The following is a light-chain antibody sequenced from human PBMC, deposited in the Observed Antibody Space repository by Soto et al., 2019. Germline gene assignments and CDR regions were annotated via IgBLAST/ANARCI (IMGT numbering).Light chain of an antibody. V-gene: IGKV2-28*01. CDR3: LQALHTPSF. Sequence: DIVMTQSPLSLPVTPGEPASISCRSSQSLLHSNGYNSLDWYLQKPGQSPQLLIYLGSNRASRVPGRFSGSGSGTYFTLKISRVEAEDVGVYYCLQALHTPSFFGGGTKVEIK. CDR2: LGS. CDR1: QSLLHSNGYNS. J-gene: IGKJ4*01.